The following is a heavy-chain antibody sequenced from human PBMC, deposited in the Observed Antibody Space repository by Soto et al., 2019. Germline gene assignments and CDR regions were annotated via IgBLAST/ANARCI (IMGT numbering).Heavy chain of an antibody. D-gene: IGHD1-26*01. CDR1: GYSFTSYW. V-gene: IGHV5-51*01. Sequence: GESLKISCKGSGYSFTSYWIGWVRQMPGKGLEWMGIIYPGDSDTRYSPSFQGQVTISADKSISTAYLQWSSLKASDTAMYYCARHRQEGWELLNYYYYGMDVWGQGTTVTVSS. J-gene: IGHJ6*02. CDR3: ARHRQEGWELLNYYYYGMDV. CDR2: IYPGDSDT.